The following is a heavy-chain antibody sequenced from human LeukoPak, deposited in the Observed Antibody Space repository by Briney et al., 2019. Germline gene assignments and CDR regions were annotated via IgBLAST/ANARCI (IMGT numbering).Heavy chain of an antibody. J-gene: IGHJ1*01. V-gene: IGHV4-61*02. D-gene: IGHD1-26*01. CDR1: GGSISSGSYY. CDR2: IYTSGST. CDR3: ARATGGGSYGCFQH. Sequence: TLSLTCTVSGGSISSGSYYWTWIRQPAGKGLEWIGRIYTSGSTNYNPSLKSRVTISVHTSNNQFSLRLSSVTAADTAVYYCARATGGGSYGCFQHWGQGILVTVSS.